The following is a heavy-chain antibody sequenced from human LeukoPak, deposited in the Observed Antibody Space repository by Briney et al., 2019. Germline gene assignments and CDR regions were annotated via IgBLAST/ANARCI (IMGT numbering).Heavy chain of an antibody. CDR1: GYSISSGYY. CDR2: IYHSGRT. CDR3: ARLGCSSTSCFDY. V-gene: IGHV4-38-2*02. J-gene: IGHJ4*02. Sequence: SETLSLTCTVSGYSISSGYYWGWIRQPPGKGLEWIGSIYHSGRTFYNPSLKSRVTISVDTSKNQFSLKLSSVTAADTAVYYCARLGCSSTSCFDYWGQGTLVTVSS. D-gene: IGHD2-2*01.